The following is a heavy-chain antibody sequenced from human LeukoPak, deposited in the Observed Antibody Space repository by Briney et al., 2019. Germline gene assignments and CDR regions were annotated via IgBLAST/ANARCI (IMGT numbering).Heavy chain of an antibody. Sequence: GGSLRLSCAASGFTFSNYGMSWVRQAPGKGLEWVSAISDSSGTYYADSVKGRFTISKDNSKNTLYLQMNNLRAEDTAVYYCAKRVPYGSSSVYFDFWGQGTLVTVSS. V-gene: IGHV3-23*01. J-gene: IGHJ4*02. CDR3: AKRVPYGSSSVYFDF. CDR2: ISDSSGT. D-gene: IGHD6-6*01. CDR1: GFTFSNYG.